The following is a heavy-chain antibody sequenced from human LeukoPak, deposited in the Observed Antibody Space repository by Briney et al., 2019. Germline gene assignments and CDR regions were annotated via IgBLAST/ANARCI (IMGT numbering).Heavy chain of an antibody. CDR3: ARDRGRRPWEWFTLDAFDI. CDR1: GGTFSSYA. CDR2: IIPILGIA. V-gene: IGHV1-69*04. D-gene: IGHD3-3*01. Sequence: ASVKVSCKASGGTFSSYAISWVRQAPGQGLEWMGRIIPILGIANYAQMFQGRVTITADKSTSTAYMELSSLRSEDTAVYYCARDRGRRPWEWFTLDAFDIWGQGTMVTVSS. J-gene: IGHJ3*02.